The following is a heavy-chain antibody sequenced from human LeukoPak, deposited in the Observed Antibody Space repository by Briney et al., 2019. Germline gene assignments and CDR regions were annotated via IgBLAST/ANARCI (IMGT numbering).Heavy chain of an antibody. CDR3: ARAYSGYCNGGSCYDFDY. CDR1: GFTFSSYN. Sequence: PGGSLRLSCAASGFTFSSYNMNWVRQAPGKGLEWVSSISGSSSYIYYGDSVKGRFTSSRHNAKNSLYLQMNSLRVEDTAVYYCARAYSGYCNGGSCYDFDYWGQGTLVTVSS. D-gene: IGHD2-15*01. J-gene: IGHJ4*02. CDR2: ISGSSSYI. V-gene: IGHV3-21*01.